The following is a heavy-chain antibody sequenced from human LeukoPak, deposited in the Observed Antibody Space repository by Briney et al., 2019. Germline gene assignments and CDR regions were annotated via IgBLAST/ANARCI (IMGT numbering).Heavy chain of an antibody. Sequence: GGSLRLSCAASGFTFSIYWMSWVRQAPGKGLEWVANIKQDGSEKYYVDSVKGRFTISRDNAKNSLYLQMNSLRAEDTAVYYCARWDYYGSGNYYAFDIWGQGTMVTVSS. CDR1: GFTFSIYW. CDR3: ARWDYYGSGNYYAFDI. CDR2: IKQDGSEK. V-gene: IGHV3-7*01. D-gene: IGHD3-10*01. J-gene: IGHJ3*02.